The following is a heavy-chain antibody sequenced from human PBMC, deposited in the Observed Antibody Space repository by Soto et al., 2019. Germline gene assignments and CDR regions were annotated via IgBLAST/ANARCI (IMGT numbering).Heavy chain of an antibody. CDR1: GFTFSSYS. CDR3: ARAELAIPYYYYYMDV. J-gene: IGHJ6*03. V-gene: IGHV3-21*01. CDR2: ISSSSSYI. Sequence: GGSLRLSCAASGFTFSSYSMNWVRQAPGKGLEWVSSISSSSSYIYYADSVKGRFTISRDNAKNSLYLQMNSLRAEDTAVYYCARAELAIPYYYYYMDVWGKGTTVTVSS.